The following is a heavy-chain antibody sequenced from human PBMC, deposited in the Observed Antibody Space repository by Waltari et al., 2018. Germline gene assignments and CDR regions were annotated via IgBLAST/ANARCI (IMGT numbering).Heavy chain of an antibody. D-gene: IGHD3-3*01. V-gene: IGHV4-59*01. CDR1: GGSIRRYY. CDR2: IYYSGST. J-gene: IGHJ4*02. CDR3: ARGEAAYYDFWSGYNYFDY. Sequence: QVQLQESGPGLVKPSETLSLTCTVSGGSIRRYYWSWIRQPPGKGLEWIGYIYYSGSTNYNPSLKSRVTISVDTSKNQFSLKLSSVTAADTAVYYCARGEAAYYDFWSGYNYFDYWGQGTLVTVSS.